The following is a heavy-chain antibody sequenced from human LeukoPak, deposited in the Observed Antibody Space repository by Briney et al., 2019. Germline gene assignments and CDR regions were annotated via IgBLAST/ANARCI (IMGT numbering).Heavy chain of an antibody. J-gene: IGHJ4*02. Sequence: GGSLRLSCAASGFTSSNYAMSWVRQAPGKGLEWVSGISGSGASTYYADSVKGRFTISRDNSKNTLYLQMNSLRAEDTAVYYCAKRGDIVVVVAATDYWGQGTVVTVSS. D-gene: IGHD2-15*01. V-gene: IGHV3-23*01. CDR3: AKRGDIVVVVAATDY. CDR1: GFTSSNYA. CDR2: ISGSGAST.